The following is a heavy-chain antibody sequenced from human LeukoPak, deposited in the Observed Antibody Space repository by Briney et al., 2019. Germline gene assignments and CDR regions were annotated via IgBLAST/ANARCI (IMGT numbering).Heavy chain of an antibody. Sequence: PGGSLRLSCAASGFTFSSYAMHWVRQAPGKGLEWVAVISYDGSNKYYADSVKGRFTISRDNSKNTLYLQMNSLRAEDTAVYYCAKDRAMAARDAEYFDYWGQGTLVTVSS. CDR2: ISYDGSNK. CDR3: AKDRAMAARDAEYFDY. V-gene: IGHV3-30*04. CDR1: GFTFSSYA. J-gene: IGHJ4*02. D-gene: IGHD6-6*01.